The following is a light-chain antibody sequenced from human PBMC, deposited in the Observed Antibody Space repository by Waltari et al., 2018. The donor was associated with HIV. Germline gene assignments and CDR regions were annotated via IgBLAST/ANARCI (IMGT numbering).Light chain of an antibody. CDR2: WAS. J-gene: IGKJ1*01. CDR1: QSVLYRANNKNY. V-gene: IGKV4-1*01. Sequence: DIVMTQSPDSLAVSLGERATINCKSIQSVLYRANNKNYLAWYQQKPGRPPKLLIYWASTRESGVPERFSGSASGTDFTLTISSLQAQDVAVYYCQQYYTTPQTFGQGTKVEIK. CDR3: QQYYTTPQT.